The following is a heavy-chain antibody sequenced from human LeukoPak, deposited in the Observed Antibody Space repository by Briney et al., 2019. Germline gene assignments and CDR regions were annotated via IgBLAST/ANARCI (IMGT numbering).Heavy chain of an antibody. D-gene: IGHD4-11*01. J-gene: IGHJ6*02. CDR2: IQNSARX. Sequence: SETLSLTCTVSGGSFNSGSYFWSWIRQPPGKGLXXIGYIQNSARXXXTXXXXSRVTISVDSSKDQFSLRLSSVTAADTAVYYCATDYSNFYGMDVWGQGTTVTVSS. CDR1: GGSFNSGSYF. CDR3: ATDYSNFYGMDV. V-gene: IGHV4-61*01.